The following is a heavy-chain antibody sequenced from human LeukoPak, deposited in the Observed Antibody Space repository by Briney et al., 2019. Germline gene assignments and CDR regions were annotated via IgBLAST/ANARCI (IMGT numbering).Heavy chain of an antibody. CDR3: ARDRRGYSGYDYFDY. J-gene: IGHJ4*02. CDR2: IYYSGST. CDR1: GGSFSGYY. D-gene: IGHD5-12*01. Sequence: SETLSLTCAVYGGSFSGYYWSWIRQHPGKGLEWIGYIYYSGSTYYNPSLKSRVTISVDTSKNQFSLKLSSVTAADTAVYYCARDRRGYSGYDYFDYWGQGTLVTVSS. V-gene: IGHV4-31*11.